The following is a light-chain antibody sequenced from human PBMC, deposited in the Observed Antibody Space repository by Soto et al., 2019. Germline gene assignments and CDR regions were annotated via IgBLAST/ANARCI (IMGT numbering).Light chain of an antibody. V-gene: IGKV1-5*03. J-gene: IGKJ2*01. Sequence: DIPMTQSPSTLSASVGDRVTITCRASQSISSWLAWYQQKPGKAPKFLIYTASSLESGVPSRFSGSGSGTDFTLTISSLQPDDCATYDCQPYNSYSPYIFGQGTKLEIK. CDR2: TAS. CDR3: QPYNSYSPYI. CDR1: QSISSW.